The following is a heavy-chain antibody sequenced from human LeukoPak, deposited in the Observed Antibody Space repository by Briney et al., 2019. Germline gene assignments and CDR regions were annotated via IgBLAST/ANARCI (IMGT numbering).Heavy chain of an antibody. D-gene: IGHD3-9*01. CDR2: INSDGSST. CDR3: AKGGYFDWLVLDY. V-gene: IGHV3-74*01. J-gene: IGHJ4*02. Sequence: GGSLRLSCAASGFTFSSYWMHWVRQAPGKGLVWVSRINSDGSSTSYADSVKGRFTISRDNAKNTLYLQMNSLRAEDTAVYYCAKGGYFDWLVLDYWGQGTLVTVSS. CDR1: GFTFSSYW.